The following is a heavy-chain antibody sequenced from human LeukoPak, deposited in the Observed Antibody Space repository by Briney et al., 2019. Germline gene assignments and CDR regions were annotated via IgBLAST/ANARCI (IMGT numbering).Heavy chain of an antibody. CDR3: ARDRGNSLWIVGATTLVYYFDY. D-gene: IGHD1-26*01. J-gene: IGHJ4*02. CDR1: GYTFTGYY. V-gene: IGHV1-2*02. Sequence: ASVKVSCMASGYTFTGYYMHWVRRAPGQGLEWMGWINPNSGGTNYAQKFQGRVTMTKDTSISTAYMELSRLRSDDTAVYYCARDRGNSLWIVGATTLVYYFDYWGQGTLVTVSS. CDR2: INPNSGGT.